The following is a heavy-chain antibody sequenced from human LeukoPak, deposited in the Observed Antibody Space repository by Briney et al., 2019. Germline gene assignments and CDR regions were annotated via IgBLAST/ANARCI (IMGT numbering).Heavy chain of an antibody. D-gene: IGHD4-17*01. J-gene: IGHJ4*02. CDR2: ISSSSSTI. CDR3: ARDWGSEGSTTVTNFDY. Sequence: PGGSLRLSCAPSGFTFSSYSMNWVRQPPEKGLEWVSYISSSSSTIYYADSVKGRFTISRDNAKNSLYLQMNSLRAEDTAVYYCARDWGSEGSTTVTNFDYWGQGTLVTVSS. V-gene: IGHV3-48*01. CDR1: GFTFSSYS.